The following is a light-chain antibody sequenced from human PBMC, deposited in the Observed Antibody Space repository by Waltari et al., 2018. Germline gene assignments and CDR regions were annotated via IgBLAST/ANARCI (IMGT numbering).Light chain of an antibody. J-gene: IGKJ1*01. Sequence: CRTSQSVGRSLAWYQQKRGQAPRLLIYGASSMDTGIPDRFSGSGSGTDFSLTISRLEPEDFAVYYCQHYVTLPVTFGQGTKVEIK. V-gene: IGKV3-20*01. CDR3: QHYVTLPVT. CDR1: QSVGRS. CDR2: GAS.